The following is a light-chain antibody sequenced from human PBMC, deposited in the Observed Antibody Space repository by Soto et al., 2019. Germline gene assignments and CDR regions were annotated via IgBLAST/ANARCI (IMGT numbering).Light chain of an antibody. V-gene: IGLV1-51*01. Sequence: QSVLTQPPSVSAAPGQRVTISCSGSNSNIGNNYVSWYQQLPGTAPKLLIYDNNKRPSGIPDRFSGSKSGMSATLDITGLQTGGEPEYYGGKRNTSRFSNVCGTGTKGTV. CDR3: GKRNTSRFSNV. J-gene: IGLJ1*01. CDR1: NSNIGNNY. CDR2: DNN.